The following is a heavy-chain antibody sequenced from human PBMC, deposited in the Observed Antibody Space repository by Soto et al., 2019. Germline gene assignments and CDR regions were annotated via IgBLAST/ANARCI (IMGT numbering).Heavy chain of an antibody. J-gene: IGHJ5*02. D-gene: IGHD4-17*01. V-gene: IGHV3-73*01. CDR1: GFTFSGSA. CDR2: IRSKANSYAT. Sequence: PGGSLRLSCAASGFTFSGSAMHWVRQAPGKGLEWVGRIRSKANSYATAYAASVKGRFTISRDDSKNTAYLQMNSLKTEDTAVYYCTRSSTVTSLWFDPWGQGTLVTVSS. CDR3: TRSSTVTSLWFDP.